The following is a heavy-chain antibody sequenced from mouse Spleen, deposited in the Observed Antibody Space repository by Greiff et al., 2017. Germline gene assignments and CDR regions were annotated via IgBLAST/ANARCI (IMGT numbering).Heavy chain of an antibody. J-gene: IGHJ2*01. V-gene: IGHV2-9-1*01. CDR3: ARNSGNYRYYFDY. CDR2: IWTGGGT. D-gene: IGHD2-14*01. CDR1: GFSLTSYA. Sequence: VMLVESGPGLVAPSQSLSITCTVSGFSLTSYAISWVRQPPGKGLEWLGVIWTGGGTNYNSALKSRLSISKDNSKSQVFLKMNSLQTDDTARYYCARNSGNYRYYFDYWGQGTTLTVSS.